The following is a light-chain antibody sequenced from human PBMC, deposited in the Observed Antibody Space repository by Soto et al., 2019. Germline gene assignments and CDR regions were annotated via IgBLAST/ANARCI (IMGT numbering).Light chain of an antibody. CDR3: QQSYSTPRT. CDR1: QSISSY. CDR2: AAS. Sequence: DIQMTQSPSSLSASVGDRVTITCRASQSISSYLNWYQQKPGKAPKLLIYAASSLQSGVPSRFSGSGSGTDFTLTISSLQPEDFVTYYYQQSYSTPRTFGQGTKVEIK. J-gene: IGKJ1*01. V-gene: IGKV1-39*01.